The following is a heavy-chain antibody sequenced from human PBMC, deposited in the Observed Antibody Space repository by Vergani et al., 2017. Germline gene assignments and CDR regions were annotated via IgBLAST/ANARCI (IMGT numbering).Heavy chain of an antibody. CDR1: GFTFSSYA. CDR3: ARASNIGARRYYYYYYMDV. Sequence: QVQLVESGGGVVQPGRSLRLSCAASGFTFSSYAMHWVRQAPGKGLEWVAVISYDGSNKYYADSVKGRFTISRDNAKNSLYLQMNSLRAEDTALYYCARASNIGARRYYYYYYMDVWGKGTTVTVSS. J-gene: IGHJ6*03. D-gene: IGHD6-6*01. CDR2: ISYDGSNK. V-gene: IGHV3-30-3*01.